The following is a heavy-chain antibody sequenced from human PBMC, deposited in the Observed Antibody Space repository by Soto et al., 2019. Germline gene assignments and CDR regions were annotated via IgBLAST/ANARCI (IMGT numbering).Heavy chain of an antibody. J-gene: IGHJ3*02. D-gene: IGHD1-1*01. V-gene: IGHV3-13*01. CDR2: IGTGGDT. Sequence: EVQLVESGGGLVQPGGSLRLSCAASGFTFSGSDMNWVRHTRGKGLEWVSGIGTGGDTYYADSVRGRFTISREDAKGSXXXXXXSLRVEDTAVYYCVRETGFTTTSDAFNIWGQGTMVTVSS. CDR1: GFTFSGSD. CDR3: VRETGFTTTSDAFNI.